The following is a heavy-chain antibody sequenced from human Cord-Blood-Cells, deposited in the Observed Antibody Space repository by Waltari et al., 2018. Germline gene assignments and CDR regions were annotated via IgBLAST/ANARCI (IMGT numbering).Heavy chain of an antibody. CDR1: GYTFTGYY. J-gene: IGHJ2*01. Sequence: QVQLVQSGAEVKKPGASVKVSCKASGYTFTGYYTYWVRQAPGQGLEWMGWINPNSGGTNYAQKFQGRVTMTRDTSISTAYMELSRLRSDDTAVYYCARDYNWNDRYFDLWGRGTLVTVSS. CDR3: ARDYNWNDRYFDL. V-gene: IGHV1-2*02. CDR2: INPNSGGT. D-gene: IGHD1-1*01.